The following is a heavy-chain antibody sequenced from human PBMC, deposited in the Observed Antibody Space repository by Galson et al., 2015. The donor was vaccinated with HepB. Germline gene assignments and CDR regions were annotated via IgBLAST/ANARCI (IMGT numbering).Heavy chain of an antibody. Sequence: SLSLSCAASGFIFSTYAMTWVRQAPGKGLEWVSGIRGSGDTPYDADSVKGRVTISRDNAKNTRDLQMNSRRAEDTAVYYGEKERVCSGGRCYFDYWGQGTLVTVSS. V-gene: IGHV3-23*01. CDR1: GFIFSTYA. CDR3: EKERVCSGGRCYFDY. J-gene: IGHJ4*02. CDR2: IRGSGDTP. D-gene: IGHD2-15*01.